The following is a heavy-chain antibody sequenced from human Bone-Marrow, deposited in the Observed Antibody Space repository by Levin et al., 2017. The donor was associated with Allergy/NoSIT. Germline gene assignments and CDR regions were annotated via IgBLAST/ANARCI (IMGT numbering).Heavy chain of an antibody. J-gene: IGHJ4*02. Sequence: PGGSLRLSCAASGFTFSSNAMSWVRQAPGKGLKWVSSISGSGGSIFYADSVKGRFTISRDNSKNTLYLQLNSLRAGDTAIYYCAKETTSSFDYWGQGTLVTVSS. D-gene: IGHD4-11*01. CDR1: GFTFSSNA. CDR3: AKETTSSFDY. V-gene: IGHV3-23*01. CDR2: ISGSGGSI.